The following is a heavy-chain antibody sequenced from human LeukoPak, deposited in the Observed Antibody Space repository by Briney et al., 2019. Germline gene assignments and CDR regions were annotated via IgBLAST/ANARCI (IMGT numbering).Heavy chain of an antibody. V-gene: IGHV1-18*01. Sequence: ASVKVSCKASGYRFTSYGISWVRQAHGQGMEWMGWISAYNGNTNYAQKLQGTVTITTDTSTSTAYMELRSLRSDDTAVYYCARGGYIVVVPAAHLDYWGQGTLVTVSS. CDR1: GYRFTSYG. CDR2: ISAYNGNT. D-gene: IGHD2-2*01. J-gene: IGHJ4*02. CDR3: ARGGYIVVVPAAHLDY.